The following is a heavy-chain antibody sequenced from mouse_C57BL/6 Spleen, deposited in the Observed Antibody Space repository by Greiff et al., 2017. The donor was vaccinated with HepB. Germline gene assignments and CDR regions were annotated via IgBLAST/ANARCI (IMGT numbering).Heavy chain of an antibody. CDR1: GFTFSDYG. V-gene: IGHV5-17*01. D-gene: IGHD1-1*01. J-gene: IGHJ4*01. CDR2: ISSGSSTI. CDR3: AKLRLYYYAMDY. Sequence: EVQGVESGGGLVKPGGSLKLSCAASGFTFSDYGMHWVRQAPEKGLEWVAYISSGSSTIYYADTVKGRFTISRDNAKNTLFLQMTSLRSEDTAMYYCAKLRLYYYAMDYWGQGTSVTVSS.